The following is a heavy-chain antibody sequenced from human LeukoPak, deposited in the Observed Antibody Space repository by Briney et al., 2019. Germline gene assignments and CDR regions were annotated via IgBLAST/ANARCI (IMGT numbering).Heavy chain of an antibody. J-gene: IGHJ4*02. CDR3: ARPISSQGYFGVVID. Sequence: SETLSLTCAVSGYSISSASYWGWIRQPPGKGLEWIGNIYHSGSPYYNPSLKSRVTISVDTSKNQFSLKLSSVTAADAAVYYCARPISSQGYFGVVIDWGQGTLVTVSS. CDR2: IYHSGSP. D-gene: IGHD3-3*01. CDR1: GYSISSASY. V-gene: IGHV4-38-2*01.